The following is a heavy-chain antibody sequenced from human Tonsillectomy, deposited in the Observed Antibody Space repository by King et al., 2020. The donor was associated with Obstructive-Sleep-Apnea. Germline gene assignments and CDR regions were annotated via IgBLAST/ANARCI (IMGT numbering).Heavy chain of an antibody. V-gene: IGHV3-43*01. CDR1: GFTFDDYT. D-gene: IGHD5-24*01. CDR2: ISWDGVST. CDR3: AKALATISSGYYYYGMDV. Sequence: EVQLVESGGVVVQPGGSLRLSCAASGFTFDDYTMHWVRQAPGKGLEWVSLISWDGVSTYYADSVKGRFTISRDNSKNSLYLQMNSLRTEDTALYYCAKALATISSGYYYYGMDVWGQGTTVTVSS. J-gene: IGHJ6*02.